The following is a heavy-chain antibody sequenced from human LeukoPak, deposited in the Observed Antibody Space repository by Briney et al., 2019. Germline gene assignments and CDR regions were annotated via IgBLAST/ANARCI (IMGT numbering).Heavy chain of an antibody. V-gene: IGHV3-48*03. CDR2: ISSSGNTI. CDR1: GFTFSSYE. J-gene: IGHJ6*04. Sequence: GGSLRLSCAASGFTFSSYEMNLVRQAPGKGLEWVSYISSSGNTIYYADSVKCRFTISRDNAKNSLYLQMNSLRAEDTAVYYCAELGITMIGGVWGKGTTVTITS. D-gene: IGHD3-10*02. CDR3: AELGITMIGGV.